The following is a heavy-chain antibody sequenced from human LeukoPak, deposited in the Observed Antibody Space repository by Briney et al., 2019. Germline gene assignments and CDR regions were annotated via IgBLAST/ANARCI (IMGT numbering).Heavy chain of an antibody. CDR1: GFTFSGYA. CDR3: ARDYGYYPYNWFDP. CDR2: ISYDGSRK. D-gene: IGHD3-3*01. J-gene: IGHJ5*02. Sequence: PGGSLRLSCAASGFTFSGYAMHWVRQAPGKGLEWVAVISYDGSRKYYADSVKGRFTISRDTSKNTLFLQMDSLRAEDTAVYYCARDYGYYPYNWFDPWGQGTLVTVSS. V-gene: IGHV3-30*04.